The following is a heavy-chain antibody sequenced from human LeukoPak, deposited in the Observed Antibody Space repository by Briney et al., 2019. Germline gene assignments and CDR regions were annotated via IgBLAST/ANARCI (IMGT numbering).Heavy chain of an antibody. Sequence: SETLSLTCAVYGGSFSGYYWSWIRQPPGKGLEWIGEINHSGSTNYNPSLKSRVTISVDTSKNQFSLKLSSVTAADTAVYYCARGGYCSGGSCYRRYYYMDVWGKGTTVTVSS. J-gene: IGHJ6*03. CDR2: INHSGST. CDR1: GGSFSGYY. CDR3: ARGGYCSGGSCYRRYYYMDV. V-gene: IGHV4-34*01. D-gene: IGHD2-15*01.